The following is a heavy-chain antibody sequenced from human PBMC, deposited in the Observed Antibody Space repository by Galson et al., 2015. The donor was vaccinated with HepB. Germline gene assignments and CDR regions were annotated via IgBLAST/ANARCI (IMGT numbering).Heavy chain of an antibody. CDR2: IYSGGST. CDR3: AAEPLDTAMEFTGYYYGMDV. V-gene: IGHV3-53*01. CDR1: GFTVSSNY. Sequence: SLRLSCAASGFTVSSNYMSWVRQAPGKGLEWVSVIYSGGSTYYADSVKGRFTISRDNSKNTLYLQMNSLGAEDTAVYYCAAEPLDTAMEFTGYYYGMDVWGQGTTVTVSS. D-gene: IGHD5-18*01. J-gene: IGHJ6*02.